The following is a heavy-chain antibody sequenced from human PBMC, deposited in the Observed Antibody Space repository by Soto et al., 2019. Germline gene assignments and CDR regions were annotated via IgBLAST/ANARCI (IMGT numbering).Heavy chain of an antibody. D-gene: IGHD4-17*01. V-gene: IGHV3-23*01. CDR1: GFTFSSYT. CDR2: ISGSGSGT. Sequence: PAGSLSLSCAASGFTFSSYTMNCVRQAPGKGLEWVSAISGSGSGTYYADSVKGRFTISRDNSKNTLYLQMNSLRAEDTAVYYCAKDRNDYGDWFFDYWGQGTLVTVSS. J-gene: IGHJ4*02. CDR3: AKDRNDYGDWFFDY.